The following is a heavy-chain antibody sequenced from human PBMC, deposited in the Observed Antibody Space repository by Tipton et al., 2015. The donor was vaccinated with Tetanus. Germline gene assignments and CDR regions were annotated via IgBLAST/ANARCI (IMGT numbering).Heavy chain of an antibody. V-gene: IGHV4-31*03. Sequence: TLSLTCTVSGDSISRGGYFWNWIRQRPGKGPEWIGYIYYSGSTYYNPSLKSRLSMSVDTSNNHFSLRLTSVTAADTAVYYCARGLPREPFYLDYWGQGKQVTVSS. CDR2: IYYSGST. J-gene: IGHJ4*02. CDR3: ARGLPREPFYLDY. D-gene: IGHD1-26*01. CDR1: GDSISRGGYF.